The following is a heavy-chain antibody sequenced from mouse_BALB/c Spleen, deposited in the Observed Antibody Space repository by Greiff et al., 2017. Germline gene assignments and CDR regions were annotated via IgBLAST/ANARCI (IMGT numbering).Heavy chain of an antibody. D-gene: IGHD2-4*01. J-gene: IGHJ4*01. CDR2: ISSGGGST. V-gene: IGHV5-12-1*01. CDR1: GFAFSSYD. Sequence: EVKLMESGGGLVKPGGSLKLSCAASGFAFSSYDMSWVRQTPEKRLEWVAYISSGGGSTYYPDTVKGRFTISRDNAKNTLYLQMSSLKSEDTAMYYCARHGYYDYAMDYWGQGTSVTVSS. CDR3: ARHGYYDYAMDY.